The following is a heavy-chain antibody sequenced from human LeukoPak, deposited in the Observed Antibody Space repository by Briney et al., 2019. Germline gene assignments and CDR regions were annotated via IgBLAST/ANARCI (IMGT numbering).Heavy chain of an antibody. CDR3: ARESYYYGSDPSYYFDY. J-gene: IGHJ4*02. D-gene: IGHD3-10*01. CDR2: INHSGST. CDR1: GGSFSGYY. V-gene: IGHV4-34*01. Sequence: SETLSLTCAVYGGSFSGYYWSWIRQPPGKGLEWIGEINHSGSTNYNPSLKSRVTISVDTSKNQFSLKLSSVTAADTAVYYCARESYYYGSDPSYYFDYWGQGTLVTVSS.